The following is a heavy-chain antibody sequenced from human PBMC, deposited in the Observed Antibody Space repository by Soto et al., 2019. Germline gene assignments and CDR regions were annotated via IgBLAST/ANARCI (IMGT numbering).Heavy chain of an antibody. CDR1: GGSISRYY. CDR2: MYNTGST. V-gene: IGHV4-59*01. J-gene: IGHJ6*02. CDR3: ARDLWGYCGTDCYPLDV. D-gene: IGHD2-21*02. Sequence: SETLSLTCTVSGGSISRYYWSWVRQPPGKGLEWIGYMYNTGSTVYNPPFKSRVTISVDTSKNQFSLKLNSVTAADTAVYYCARDLWGYCGTDCYPLDVWGQGTTVT.